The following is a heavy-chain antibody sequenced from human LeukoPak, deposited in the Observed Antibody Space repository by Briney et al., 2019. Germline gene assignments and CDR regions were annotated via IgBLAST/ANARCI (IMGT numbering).Heavy chain of an antibody. CDR1: GFTFDDYT. J-gene: IGHJ2*01. CDR3: AKDMNGTSWDSDL. CDR2: ISWEGGTT. D-gene: IGHD2-2*01. V-gene: IGHV3-43*01. Sequence: PGGSLRLSCAASGFTFDDYTMHWVRQTPGKGLEWVSLISWEGGTTYYADSVKGRFTISRDNTKNSLYLQMNSLRTEDTAFYYCAKDMNGTSWDSDLWGRGTLVTVSS.